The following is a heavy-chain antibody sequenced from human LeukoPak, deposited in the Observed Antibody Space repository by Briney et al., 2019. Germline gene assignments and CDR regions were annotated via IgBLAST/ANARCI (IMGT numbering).Heavy chain of an antibody. J-gene: IGHJ6*02. V-gene: IGHV1-46*01. CDR1: GYTFTSYY. Sequence: PGASVKVSCKASGYTFTSYYMHWVRQAPGQGLEWMGIINPSGGSTSYAQKFQGRVTMTRDTSTSTVYMELSSLRSEDTAVYYCARITTDRYYYYYGMDVWGQGTTVTVSS. CDR3: ARITTDRYYYYYGMDV. CDR2: INPSGGST. D-gene: IGHD3-22*01.